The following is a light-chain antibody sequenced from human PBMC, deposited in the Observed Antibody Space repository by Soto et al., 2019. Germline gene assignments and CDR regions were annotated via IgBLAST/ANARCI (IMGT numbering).Light chain of an antibody. CDR2: DAS. CDR3: QHYNGFYT. J-gene: IGKJ2*01. Sequence: DIPMTQSPSTLSVYVGDRVTITCRASQSISSWLAWYQQKPGKAPKLLIYDASSLQGGVPSRFSGSGSGTEFTLTISSLQPDDFATYYCQHYNGFYTFGQGTKLEIK. V-gene: IGKV1-5*01. CDR1: QSISSW.